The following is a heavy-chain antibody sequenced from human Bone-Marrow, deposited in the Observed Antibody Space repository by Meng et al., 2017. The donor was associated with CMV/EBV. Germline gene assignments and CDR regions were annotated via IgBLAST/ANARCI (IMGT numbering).Heavy chain of an antibody. CDR1: GFTFSSYS. Sequence: GGSLRLSCVASGFTFSSYSMNWVRQAPGKGLEWVSSISSSSSYIYYADSVKGRFTISRDNAKNSLYLQMNSLRAEDTAVYYRAKDIVVVVAARLHYGMDVWGQGTTVTVSS. CDR3: AKDIVVVVAARLHYGMDV. CDR2: ISSSSSYI. V-gene: IGHV3-21*01. J-gene: IGHJ6*02. D-gene: IGHD2-15*01.